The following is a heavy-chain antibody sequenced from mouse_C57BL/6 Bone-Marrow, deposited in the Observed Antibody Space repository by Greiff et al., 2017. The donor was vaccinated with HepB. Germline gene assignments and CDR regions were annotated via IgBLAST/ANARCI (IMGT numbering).Heavy chain of an antibody. CDR2: ISNGGGST. D-gene: IGHD1-1*01. CDR3: ARLVAYYFDY. J-gene: IGHJ2*01. V-gene: IGHV5-12*01. CDR1: GFTFSDYY. Sequence: EVMLVESGGGLVQPGGSLKLSCAASGFTFSDYYMYWVRQTPEKRLEWVAYISNGGGSTYYPDTVKGRFTISRDNAKNTLYLQMSRLKSEDTAMYYCARLVAYYFDYWGQGTTLTVSS.